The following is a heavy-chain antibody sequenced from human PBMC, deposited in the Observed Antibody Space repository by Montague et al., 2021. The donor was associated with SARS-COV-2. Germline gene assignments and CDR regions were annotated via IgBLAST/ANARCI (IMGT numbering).Heavy chain of an antibody. CDR3: ASHPGYSSSW. Sequence: SLRLSCAASGFTFSSYAMSWVRQAPGKGLEWVLGISDSGVYTYYADSVKGRFTISRDNSKNTLYLQMNSLRAEDTAVYYCASHPGYSSSWWGQGTLVIVSS. CDR1: GFTFSSYA. CDR2: ISDSGVYT. V-gene: IGHV3-23*01. D-gene: IGHD6-13*01. J-gene: IGHJ4*02.